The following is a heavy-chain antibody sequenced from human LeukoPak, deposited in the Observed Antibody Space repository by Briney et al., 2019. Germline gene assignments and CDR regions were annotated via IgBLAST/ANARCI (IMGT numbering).Heavy chain of an antibody. J-gene: IGHJ6*04. Sequence: GGSLTLSCAASGFIFSDSAIHWVRQASGKGLEWVGRIRRKADNYAITYTASVKGRFPIPRDDSKNTAYLQINSLKTEDTAVYYCTRLRAANTESYLYYYHGMDVWGEGTTVSVCS. V-gene: IGHV3-73*01. CDR2: IRRKADNYAI. CDR1: GFIFSDSA. D-gene: IGHD1-26*01. CDR3: TRLRAANTESYLYYYHGMDV.